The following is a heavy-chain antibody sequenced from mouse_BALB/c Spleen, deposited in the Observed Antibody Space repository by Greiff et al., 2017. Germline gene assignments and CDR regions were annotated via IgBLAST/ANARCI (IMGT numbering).Heavy chain of an antibody. CDR2: IYPGDGDT. Sequence: VKVVESGAELVRPGSSVKISCKASGYAFSSYWMNWVKQRPGQGLEWIGQIYPGDGDTNYNGKFKGKATLTADKSSSTAYMQLSSLTSEDSAVYFCARSGLGFAYWGQGTLVTVSA. CDR1: GYAFSSYW. V-gene: IGHV1-80*01. CDR3: ARSGLGFAY. J-gene: IGHJ3*01. D-gene: IGHD3-3*01.